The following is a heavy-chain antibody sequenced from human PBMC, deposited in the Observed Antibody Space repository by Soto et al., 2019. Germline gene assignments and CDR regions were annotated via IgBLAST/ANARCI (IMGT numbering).Heavy chain of an antibody. CDR2: INPNSGGT. CDR1: GYTFTGYY. D-gene: IGHD1-26*01. V-gene: IGHV1-2*02. J-gene: IGHJ5*02. CDR3: ARDWVGPAIRFDP. Sequence: ASVKVSCKASGYTFTGYYMHWVRQAPGQGLEWMGWINPNSGGTNYAQKFQGRVTMTRDTSISTAYMELSRLRSDDTAVYYCARDWVGPAIRFDPWGQGTLVTVSS.